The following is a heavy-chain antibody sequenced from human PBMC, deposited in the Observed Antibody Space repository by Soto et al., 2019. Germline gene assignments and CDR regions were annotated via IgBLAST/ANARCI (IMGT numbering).Heavy chain of an antibody. D-gene: IGHD6-19*01. J-gene: IGHJ4*02. CDR1: GFIFRDYA. V-gene: IGHV3-23*01. CDR3: GKEGRGSGWSVCDF. CDR2: ISGSGDSA. Sequence: VQLLEAGGGLLQPGGSLRLSCAASGFIFRDYAMHWVRQAPGKGLEWVSDISGSGDSARYADSVKGRFTISRDNSRDTLYLHMTSLRVDDTAVYYCGKEGRGSGWSVCDFWGQGDLVTVSS.